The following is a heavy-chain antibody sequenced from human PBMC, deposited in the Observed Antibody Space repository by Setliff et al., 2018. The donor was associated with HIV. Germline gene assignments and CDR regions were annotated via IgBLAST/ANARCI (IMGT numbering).Heavy chain of an antibody. V-gene: IGHV1-2*06. CDR2: INPNSGVT. J-gene: IGHJ3*02. D-gene: IGHD1-26*01. Sequence: ASVKVSCKTSGYTFTGYYMHWVRQAPGQGLEWMGRINPNSGVTNYAQEFQDRVTMTRDTSSSTAYMDLRSLISDDTAVYYCARGGEWEHGGGFDAFDIWGQGTMVTVSS. CDR3: ARGGEWEHGGGFDAFDI. CDR1: GYTFTGYY.